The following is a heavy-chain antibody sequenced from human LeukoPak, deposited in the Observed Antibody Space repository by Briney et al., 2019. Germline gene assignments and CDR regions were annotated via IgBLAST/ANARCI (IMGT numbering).Heavy chain of an antibody. J-gene: IGHJ3*02. CDR1: GGSISSYY. D-gene: IGHD3-9*01. CDR3: ARTMEMTGYYDILTGYYTGDAFDI. V-gene: IGHV4-59*01. CDR2: IYYGGST. Sequence: SETLSLICTVSGGSISSYYWSWIRQPPGKGLEWIGYIYYGGSTNYNPSLKSRVTISVDTSKNQFSLKLSSVTAADTAVYYCARTMEMTGYYDILTGYYTGDAFDIWGQGTMVTVSS.